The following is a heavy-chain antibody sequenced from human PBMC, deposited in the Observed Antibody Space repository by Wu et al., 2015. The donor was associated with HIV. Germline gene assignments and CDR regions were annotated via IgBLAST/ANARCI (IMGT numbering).Heavy chain of an antibody. Sequence: QVQLVQSGAEVKKPGASVKVSCKASGYTFIRYAISWVRHAPGQGLEWMGGIIPIFGTVKYVQKFQGRITITADKSTSTSYMELSSLTSEDTAVYYCARLEWSISPQGGYWGQGTLVIVSS. J-gene: IGHJ4*02. V-gene: IGHV1-69*06. CDR3: ARLEWSISPQGGY. CDR2: IIPIFGTV. D-gene: IGHD3-3*01. CDR1: GYTFIRYA.